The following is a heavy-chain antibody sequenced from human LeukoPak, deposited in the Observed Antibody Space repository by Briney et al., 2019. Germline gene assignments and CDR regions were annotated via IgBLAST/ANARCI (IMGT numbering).Heavy chain of an antibody. J-gene: IGHJ6*03. CDR3: ARGAVAAAGTSYYYMDV. CDR1: GGSFSGYY. CDR2: INHSGST. V-gene: IGHV4-34*01. Sequence: PSETLSLTCAVYGGSFSGYYWSWIRQPPGKGLEWIGEINHSGSTNYNPSLKSRVTISVDTSMNQFSLKLSSVTAADTAVYYCARGAVAAAGTSYYYMDVWGKGTTVTVSS. D-gene: IGHD6-13*01.